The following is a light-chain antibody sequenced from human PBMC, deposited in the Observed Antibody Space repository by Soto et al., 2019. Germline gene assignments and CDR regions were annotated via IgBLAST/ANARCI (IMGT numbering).Light chain of an antibody. J-gene: IGLJ1*01. CDR2: DVN. CDR1: SSDVGGYNY. Sequence: QSVLTQPASVSGSPGQSITISCTGTSSDVGGYNYVSWYQHNPGKAPKLMMYDVNNRPAGVSNRFSGSKSGNAASLTISGLPAEDEADYFCKSYTSSSTYVFGTGTKVTVL. CDR3: KSYTSSSTYV. V-gene: IGLV2-14*03.